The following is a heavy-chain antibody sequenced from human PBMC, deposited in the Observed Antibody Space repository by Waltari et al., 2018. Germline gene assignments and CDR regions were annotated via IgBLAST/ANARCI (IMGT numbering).Heavy chain of an antibody. CDR2: VHRSGRT. V-gene: IGHV4-4*02. CDR1: GDSMTSTYW. D-gene: IGHD2-15*01. J-gene: IGHJ5*02. Sequence: QLRLQESGPGLVQPSRTLSLSCAVSGDSMTSTYWWNWVRQSPQKGLEWIGQVHRSGRTNYNPYFASRVTVSLDMSNNQFSLKVTSATAADTAVYYCARDRGRGLYLDTWGPGTLVTVSP. CDR3: ARDRGRGLYLDT.